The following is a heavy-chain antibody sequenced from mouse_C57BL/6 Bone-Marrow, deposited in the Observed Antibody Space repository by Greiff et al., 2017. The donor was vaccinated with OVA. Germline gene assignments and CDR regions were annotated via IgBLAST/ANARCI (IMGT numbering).Heavy chain of an antibody. J-gene: IGHJ3*01. V-gene: IGHV10-1*01. CDR2: IRSKSNNYAT. CDR1: GFSFNTYA. Sequence: EVMLVESGGGLVQPKGSLKLSCAASGFSFNTYAMNWVRQAPGKGLEWVARIRSKSNNYATYSADSVKDRFTISRDDSESMLYLQMNNLKTEDTAMYYCVRQNYYGSGAYWGQGTLVTVSA. CDR3: VRQNYYGSGAY. D-gene: IGHD1-1*01.